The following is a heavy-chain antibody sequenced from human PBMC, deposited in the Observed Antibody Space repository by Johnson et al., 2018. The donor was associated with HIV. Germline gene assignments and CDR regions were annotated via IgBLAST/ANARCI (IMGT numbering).Heavy chain of an antibody. CDR1: GFAFSSYA. J-gene: IGHJ3*02. V-gene: IGHV3-23*04. D-gene: IGHD6-13*01. Sequence: VQLVESGGGLVQPGGSLRLSCAASGFAFSSYAMTWVRQAPGKGLEWVSAISGSGGSTYYADSVKGQFTISRDNSKNTLYLQMTSLRAEDTAIYYCAKGRYSSSWYLAGAFDIWGQGTMVTVSS. CDR3: AKGRYSSSWYLAGAFDI. CDR2: ISGSGGST.